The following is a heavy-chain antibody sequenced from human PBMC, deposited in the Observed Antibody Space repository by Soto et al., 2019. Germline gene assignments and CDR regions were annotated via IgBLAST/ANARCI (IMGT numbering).Heavy chain of an antibody. J-gene: IGHJ4*02. D-gene: IGHD3-10*01. CDR1: GYIFTSFG. CDR3: TRGAGQGSGSYD. V-gene: IGHV1-18*01. CDR2: VSTYNGST. Sequence: QVKLVQSGAEVKKPGASVKVSCKASGYIFTSFGITWVRQAPGQGPEWMGWVSTYNGSTKYAQKLQGRVTMSTDTSTSTAYMELRSLRSDDTAVYSCTRGAGQGSGSYDWGQGTLVTVSS.